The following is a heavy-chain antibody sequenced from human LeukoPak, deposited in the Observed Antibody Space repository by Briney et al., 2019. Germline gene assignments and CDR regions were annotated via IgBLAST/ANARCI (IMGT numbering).Heavy chain of an antibody. CDR2: INHSGST. CDR3: ARIGYCSSTSCPYYYYYYMDV. J-gene: IGHJ6*03. V-gene: IGHV4-34*01. D-gene: IGHD2-2*01. CDR1: GGSFSGYY. Sequence: SETLSLTCAVYGGSFSGYYWSWIRQPPGKGLEWIGEINHSGSTNYNPSLKSRVTISVDTSKNQFPLKLSSVTAADAAVYYCARIGYCSSTSCPYYYYYYMDVWGKGTTVTVSS.